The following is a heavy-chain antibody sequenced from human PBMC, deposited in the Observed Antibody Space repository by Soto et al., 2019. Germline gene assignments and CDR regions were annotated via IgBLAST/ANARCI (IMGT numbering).Heavy chain of an antibody. J-gene: IGHJ5*02. CDR2: IWYDGSNK. CDR1: GFTFSSYG. Sequence: GGSLRLSCAASGFTFSSYGMHWVRQAPGKGLEWVAVIWYDGSNKYYADSVKGRFTISRDNSKNTLYLQMNSLRAEDTAVYYCARSYSRVRGVNAGFDPWGQGTLVTVSS. D-gene: IGHD3-10*01. CDR3: ARSYSRVRGVNAGFDP. V-gene: IGHV3-33*01.